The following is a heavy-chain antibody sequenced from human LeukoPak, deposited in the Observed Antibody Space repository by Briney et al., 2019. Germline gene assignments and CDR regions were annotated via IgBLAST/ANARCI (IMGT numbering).Heavy chain of an antibody. CDR3: ARDRLYYYDSSGSPKRDYYMDV. V-gene: IGHV4-59*01. Sequence: SETLSLTCTVSGGSISSYYWSRIRQPPGKGLEWIGYIYYSGSTNYNPSLKSRVTISVDTSKNQFSLKLSSVTAADTAVYYCARDRLYYYDSSGSPKRDYYMDVWGKGTTVTVSS. D-gene: IGHD3-22*01. J-gene: IGHJ6*03. CDR1: GGSISSYY. CDR2: IYYSGST.